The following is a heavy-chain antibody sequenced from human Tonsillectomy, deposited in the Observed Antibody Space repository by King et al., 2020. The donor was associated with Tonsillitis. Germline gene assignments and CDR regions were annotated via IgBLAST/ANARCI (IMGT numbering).Heavy chain of an antibody. CDR1: GYKFTDHW. CDR2: IYPGDSNT. Sequence: QLVQSGAEVKKPGESLKISCKGSGYKFTDHWIGWVRQMPGKGLEWMGIIYPGDSNTTYSPSFQGQVTISADKSVSTAYLQRSSLKAADTAMYYCAKERWGQVDSWGQGTLLTVSS. D-gene: IGHD5-24*01. V-gene: IGHV5-51*03. CDR3: AKERWGQVDS. J-gene: IGHJ4*02.